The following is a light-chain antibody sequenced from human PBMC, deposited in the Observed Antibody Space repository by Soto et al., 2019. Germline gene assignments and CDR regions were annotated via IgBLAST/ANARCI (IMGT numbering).Light chain of an antibody. CDR1: SSSIGSNT. V-gene: IGLV1-51*01. CDR3: ATWDSSLSAWV. Sequence: SVLTQPPSASGTPGQRVTISCSGSSSSIGSNTVNWYQQLPGTAPKLLIYVNNKRPSGIPDRFSGSKSGTSATLGITGLQTGDEADYYCATWDSSLSAWVFGGGTKLTVL. J-gene: IGLJ3*02. CDR2: VNN.